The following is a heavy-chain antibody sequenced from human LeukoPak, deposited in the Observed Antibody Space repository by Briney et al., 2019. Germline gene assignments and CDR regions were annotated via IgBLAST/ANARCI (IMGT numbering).Heavy chain of an antibody. CDR2: IYSSGST. D-gene: IGHD5-18*01. V-gene: IGHV4-39*07. J-gene: IGHJ6*03. CDR1: GGSISSSSYS. Sequence: SETLSLTCTVSGGSISSSSYSWGWIRQPPGKGLKRIGSIYSSGSTYYISSLKSRRTISVDTSKNQFSLKLSSVTAADTAVYYCARTTEGGYTYDYFYYYYMDVWGKGTTVTISS. CDR3: ARTTEGGYTYDYFYYYYMDV.